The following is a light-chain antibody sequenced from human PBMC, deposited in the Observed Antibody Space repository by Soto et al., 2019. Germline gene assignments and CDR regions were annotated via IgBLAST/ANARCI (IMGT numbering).Light chain of an antibody. CDR2: AAS. Sequence: DIQMTQSPSSVSASVGDGVTISFRASQGITSWLAWYQQKPGRAPKLLIYAASTLQSGVPSRFSGSGSGTNFIFTISSLQPDDFATYYCQHYGGLWTFGLGTKVDI. V-gene: IGKV1-12*01. CDR1: QGITSW. J-gene: IGKJ1*01. CDR3: QHYGGLWT.